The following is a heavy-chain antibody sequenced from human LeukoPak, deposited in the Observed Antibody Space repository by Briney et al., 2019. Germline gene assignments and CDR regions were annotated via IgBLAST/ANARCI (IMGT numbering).Heavy chain of an antibody. CDR3: ARGRRDPLNYYYYMDV. CDR2: MNPNSGNT. CDR1: GYTFTSYD. V-gene: IGHV1-8*03. Sequence: ASVKVSCKASGYTFTSYDINWVRQATGQGLEWMGWMNPNSGNTGYAQKFQGRVTITRNTSISTAYMELSSLRSEDTAVYYCARGRRDPLNYYYYMDVWGKGTTVTVSS. J-gene: IGHJ6*03.